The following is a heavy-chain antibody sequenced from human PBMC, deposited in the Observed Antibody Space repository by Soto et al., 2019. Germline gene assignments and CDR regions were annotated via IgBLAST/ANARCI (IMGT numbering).Heavy chain of an antibody. D-gene: IGHD3-3*01. CDR1: GFTFSSYA. Sequence: GGSLRLSCAASGFTFSSYAMSWVRQAPWKGLEWVSAISGSGGSTYYADSVKGRFTISRDNSKNTLYLQMNSLRAEDTAVYYCAKFPGSFWSGYYSSVYWGQGTLVTVSS. V-gene: IGHV3-23*01. J-gene: IGHJ4*02. CDR2: ISGSGGST. CDR3: AKFPGSFWSGYYSSVY.